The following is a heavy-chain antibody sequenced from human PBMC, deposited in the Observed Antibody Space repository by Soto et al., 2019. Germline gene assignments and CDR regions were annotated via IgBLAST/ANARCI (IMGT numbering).Heavy chain of an antibody. CDR2: ISAYNGNT. J-gene: IGHJ3*02. CDR3: ARDRQYYYDSSGYYYLLDAFDI. CDR1: GYTFTSYG. V-gene: IGHV1-18*01. Sequence: QVQLVQSGAEVKKPEASVKVSCKASGYTFTSYGISWVRQAPGQGLEWIGWISAYNGNTNYAQKLQGRVTMTTDTSTSTAYMELRSLRSDDTAVYYCARDRQYYYDSSGYYYLLDAFDIWGQGTMVTVFS. D-gene: IGHD3-22*01.